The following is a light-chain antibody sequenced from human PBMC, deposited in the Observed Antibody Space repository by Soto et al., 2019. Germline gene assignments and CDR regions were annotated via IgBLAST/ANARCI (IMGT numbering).Light chain of an antibody. CDR1: QSMGTW. CDR2: EAS. V-gene: IGKV1-5*01. Sequence: DIQMTQSPSTLSASVGDRVTITCRASQSMGTWLAWYQQKPGKDPKSLIYEASYLEGGVPSRFSGSGSGTEFTLTISGLQPYDVDNYYCQQYEGYSPKTFGQGTKVE. J-gene: IGKJ1*01. CDR3: QQYEGYSPKT.